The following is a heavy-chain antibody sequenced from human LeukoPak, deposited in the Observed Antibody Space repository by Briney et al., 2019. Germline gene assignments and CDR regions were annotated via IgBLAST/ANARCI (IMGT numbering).Heavy chain of an antibody. CDR2: INHSGST. Sequence: PSETLSLTCAVYGGSFSGYYWSWIRQPPGKGLEWIGEINHSGSTNYNPPLKSRVTISVDTSKNQFSLKLSSVTAADTAVYYCARQRRRVVPAGFDYWGQGTLVTVSS. V-gene: IGHV4-34*01. J-gene: IGHJ4*02. CDR1: GGSFSGYY. CDR3: ARQRRRVVPAGFDY. D-gene: IGHD2-2*01.